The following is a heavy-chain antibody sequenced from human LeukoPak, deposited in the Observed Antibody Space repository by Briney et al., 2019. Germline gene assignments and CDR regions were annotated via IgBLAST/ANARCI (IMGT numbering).Heavy chain of an antibody. CDR1: GYMFTELS. Sequence: SCKVSGYMFTELSMHWVRQAPGKGLEWVANIKQDGSDKFYVDSVKGRFTISRDNAKSSLYLQMNSLRAEDTAVYYCAREAGYWGQGTLVTVSS. CDR2: IKQDGSDK. V-gene: IGHV3-7*04. CDR3: AREAGY. J-gene: IGHJ4*02.